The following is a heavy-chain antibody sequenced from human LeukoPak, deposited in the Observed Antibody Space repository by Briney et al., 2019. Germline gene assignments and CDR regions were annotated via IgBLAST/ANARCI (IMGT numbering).Heavy chain of an antibody. V-gene: IGHV3-30*03. CDR1: GFTFSNYG. J-gene: IGHJ4*02. CDR3: ARASVATGGGDY. D-gene: IGHD5/OR15-5a*01. CDR2: ISYDESDK. Sequence: GRSLRLSCAASGFTFSNYGMHWVRQAPGKGLEWVAVISYDESDKYYADSVKGRFTISRDNSKNTLYLQMNSLRPEDTAVYYCARASVATGGGDYWGQGTLVTVSS.